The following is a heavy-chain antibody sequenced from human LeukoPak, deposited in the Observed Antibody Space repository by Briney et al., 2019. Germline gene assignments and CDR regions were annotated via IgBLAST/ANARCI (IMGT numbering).Heavy chain of an antibody. CDR1: GFTFSSYG. V-gene: IGHV3-30*02. CDR3: AKDGVITFGGVMIGYFDY. CDR2: IRYDGSNK. Sequence: GGSLRLSCAASGFTFSSYGMHWVRQAPGKGLEWVAFIRYDGSNKYYADSVKGRFTISRDNSKNTLYLQMNSLRAEDTAVYYCAKDGVITFGGVMIGYFDYWGQGTLVTVSS. D-gene: IGHD3-16*01. J-gene: IGHJ4*02.